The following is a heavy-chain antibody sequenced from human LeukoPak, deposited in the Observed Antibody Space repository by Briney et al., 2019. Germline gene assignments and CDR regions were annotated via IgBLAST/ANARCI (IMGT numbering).Heavy chain of an antibody. Sequence: SQTLSLTCTVSGGSISSGSYYWRWIRQPAGKGLEWIGRIYTSGSTNYNPSLKSRVTISVDTSKNQFSLKLSSVTAADTAVYYCARHHRRHCSGVTCYRYYFDYWGQGTLVTVSS. J-gene: IGHJ4*02. CDR2: IYTSGST. V-gene: IGHV4-61*02. D-gene: IGHD2-15*01. CDR1: GGSISSGSYY. CDR3: ARHHRRHCSGVTCYRYYFDY.